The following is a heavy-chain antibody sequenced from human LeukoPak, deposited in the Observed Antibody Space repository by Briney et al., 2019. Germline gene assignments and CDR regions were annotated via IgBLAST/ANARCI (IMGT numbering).Heavy chain of an antibody. Sequence: GGSLRLSCAASGFTFSSYAMSGVRRAPGKGLEWVSAISGSGGSTYYADSVKGRFTISRDNSKNTLYLQMNSLRAEDTAVYYCAKDPTMIVVVIPDYWGQGTLVTVSS. CDR2: ISGSGGST. V-gene: IGHV3-23*01. D-gene: IGHD3-22*01. J-gene: IGHJ4*02. CDR1: GFTFSSYA. CDR3: AKDPTMIVVVIPDY.